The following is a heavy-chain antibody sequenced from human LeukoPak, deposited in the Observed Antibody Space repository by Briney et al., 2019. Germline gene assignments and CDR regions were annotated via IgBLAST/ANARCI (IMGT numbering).Heavy chain of an antibody. J-gene: IGHJ3*02. CDR3: ASTIEYCSSTSCYSHAFDI. Sequence: KPGGSLRLSCAASGFTFSSYSMNWVRQAPGKGLEWVSSISSSSSYIYYADSVKGRFTISRDNAKNSLYLQMNSLRAEDTAVYYCASTIEYCSSTSCYSHAFDIWGQGTMVTVSS. CDR2: ISSSSSYI. D-gene: IGHD2-2*01. V-gene: IGHV3-21*01. CDR1: GFTFSSYS.